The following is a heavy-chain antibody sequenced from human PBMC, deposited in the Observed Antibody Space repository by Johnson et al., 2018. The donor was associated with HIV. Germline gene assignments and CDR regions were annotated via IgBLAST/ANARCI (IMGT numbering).Heavy chain of an antibody. J-gene: IGHJ3*02. D-gene: IGHD5-12*01. Sequence: VQLVESGGGLIKPGGSLRLSCAASGFTFDDSGLNWVRPAPGKGLEWVSGINWNGGSTGSADSVKGRFTISRANAKNSVYLQINSLRAEDTSIYYCARDVGCWGYRLAFDMWGQGTMVTVSS. CDR3: ARDVGCWGYRLAFDM. V-gene: IGHV3-20*04. CDR2: INWNGGST. CDR1: GFTFDDSG.